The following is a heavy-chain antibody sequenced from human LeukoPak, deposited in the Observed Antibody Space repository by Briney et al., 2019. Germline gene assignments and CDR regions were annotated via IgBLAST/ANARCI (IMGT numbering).Heavy chain of an antibody. CDR1: GYTVTSYY. CDR2: MNPSGSST. CDR3: ARGYYGSGSYIDYYYYMDV. J-gene: IGHJ6*03. V-gene: IGHV1-46*01. Sequence: TSVKVSCKASGYTVTSYYMHWVRQAPGQGLEWMGIMNPSGSSTSYAQKFQGRVTMTSDMSTSTVYMELSSLRAEDTAVYYCARGYYGSGSYIDYYYYMDVWGKGTTVTVSS. D-gene: IGHD3-10*01.